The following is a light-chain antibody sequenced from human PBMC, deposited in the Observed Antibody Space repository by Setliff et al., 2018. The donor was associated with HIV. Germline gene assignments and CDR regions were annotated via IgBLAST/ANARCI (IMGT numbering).Light chain of an antibody. CDR1: SSDVGGFNF. CDR2: DVT. CDR3: TSYANSSTYI. V-gene: IGLV2-14*03. Sequence: QSVLTQPASVSGSPGQSITVSCTGTSSDVGGFNFVSWYQQHPGKAPRLMIYDVTNRPSGVSNRFSGSKSGNTASLTTSGLQAEDEADYYCTSYANSSTYIFGTGTKVT. J-gene: IGLJ1*01.